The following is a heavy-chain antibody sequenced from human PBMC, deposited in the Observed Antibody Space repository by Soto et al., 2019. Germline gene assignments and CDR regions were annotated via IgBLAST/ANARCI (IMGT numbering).Heavy chain of an antibody. J-gene: IGHJ6*02. CDR1: GGSFSGYY. D-gene: IGHD3-10*01. CDR3: AREGLIMGIRYYYGMDV. V-gene: IGHV4-34*01. CDR2: INHSGST. Sequence: SETLSLTCAVYGGSFSGYYWSWIRQPPGKGLEWIGEINHSGSTNNNPSLKSRVTISVDMSKNQFSLKLSSVTAADTAVYYCAREGLIMGIRYYYGMDVWAQGPRSPSP.